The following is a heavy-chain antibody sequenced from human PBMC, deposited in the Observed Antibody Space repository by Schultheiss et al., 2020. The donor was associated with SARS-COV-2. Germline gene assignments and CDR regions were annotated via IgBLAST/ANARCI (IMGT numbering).Heavy chain of an antibody. CDR2: IGTAGDT. V-gene: IGHV3-13*01. D-gene: IGHD3-3*01. Sequence: GGSLRLSCAASGFTFSSYDMHWVRQATGKGLEWVSAIGTAGDTYYPGSVKGRFTISRENAKNSLYLQMNSLRAEDTAVYYCAREPPLSGYDFWSGYHTLYGMDVWGQGTTVTVSS. CDR3: AREPPLSGYDFWSGYHTLYGMDV. J-gene: IGHJ6*02. CDR1: GFTFSSYD.